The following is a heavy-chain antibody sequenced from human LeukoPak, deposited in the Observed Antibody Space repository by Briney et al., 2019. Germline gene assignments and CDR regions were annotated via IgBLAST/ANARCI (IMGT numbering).Heavy chain of an antibody. CDR3: ARLGGLSGYDYLAY. J-gene: IGHJ4*02. CDR1: GGSISSYY. D-gene: IGHD5-12*01. CDR2: IYYSGST. V-gene: IGHV4-59*08. Sequence: SETLSLTCTVSGGSISSYYWSWLRQPPGKGLEWLGYIYYSGSTNYNPSLKSRVTISVDTSKNQFSLKLSSVTAADTAVYYCARLGGLSGYDYLAYWGQGTLVTVSS.